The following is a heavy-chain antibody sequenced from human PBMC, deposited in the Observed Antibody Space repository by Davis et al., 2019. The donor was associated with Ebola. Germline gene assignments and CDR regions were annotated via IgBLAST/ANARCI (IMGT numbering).Heavy chain of an antibody. CDR2: FDPEEGET. Sequence: ASVKVSCKVSGSPLSEFAIHWVRQAPGQGLEWMGGFDPEEGETFYAQDFQGRVTMTEDTSTDTAYMDLRNLRADDTAVYYCAKISVVRGVPHFDYWGQGTLVTVSS. CDR1: GSPLSEFA. V-gene: IGHV1-24*01. D-gene: IGHD3-10*01. J-gene: IGHJ4*02. CDR3: AKISVVRGVPHFDY.